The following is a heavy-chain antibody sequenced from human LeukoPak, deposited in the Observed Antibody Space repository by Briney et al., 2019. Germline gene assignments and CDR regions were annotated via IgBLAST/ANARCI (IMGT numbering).Heavy chain of an antibody. CDR2: TTPNSGDT. V-gene: IGHV1-2*02. Sequence: GASVKVSCKASGYTFTGYYMHWVRQAPGQGLEWMGWTTPNSGDTHYAQTFQGRVALTRDTSISTASMELSSLRSDDPAVYYCARDSGFYGSGTYSLGYWYFHLWGRGTLVTVSS. CDR3: ARDSGFYGSGTYSLGYWYFHL. D-gene: IGHD3-10*01. J-gene: IGHJ2*01. CDR1: GYTFTGYY.